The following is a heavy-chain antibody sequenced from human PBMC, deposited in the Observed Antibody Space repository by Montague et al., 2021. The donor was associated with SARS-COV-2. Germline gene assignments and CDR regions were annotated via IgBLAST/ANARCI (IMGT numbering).Heavy chain of an antibody. J-gene: IGHJ3*02. D-gene: IGHD2-15*01. V-gene: IGHV4-59*01. CDR3: ARESYCPDAFDI. CDR1: GGSISSYY. Sequence: SETLSLTCTVSGGSISSYYWSWIRQPPGKGLEWIGYIFYSGSTNYNPSLKSRVTISLDTSKNQFSLKLNSVTAADTAVYYCARESYCPDAFDIWGQGTMVTVSS. CDR2: IFYSGST.